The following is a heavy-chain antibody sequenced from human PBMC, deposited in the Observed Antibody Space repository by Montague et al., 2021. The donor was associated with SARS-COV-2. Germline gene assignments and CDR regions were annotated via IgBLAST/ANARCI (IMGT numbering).Heavy chain of an antibody. V-gene: IGHV4-59*01. Sequence: SETLSLTCTVSGDSMTYFYWSWIRQTPEKGLEWIGYIFYRGTTKYNPSLESRVTITVDTSKDQFYLKLNSVTAADTAVYYCARGATRTFDYWGQGTRVTVSP. CDR1: GDSMTYFY. J-gene: IGHJ4*02. CDR3: ARGATRTFDY. D-gene: IGHD1-1*01. CDR2: IFYRGTT.